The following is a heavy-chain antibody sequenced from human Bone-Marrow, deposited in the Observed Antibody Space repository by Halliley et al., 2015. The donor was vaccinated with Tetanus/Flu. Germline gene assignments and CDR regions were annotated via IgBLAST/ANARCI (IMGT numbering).Heavy chain of an antibody. CDR2: IYPGDSNDI. V-gene: IGHV5-51*01. CDR1: GYKFSTYG. Sequence: QLVQSGGVVKKSGDSLRISCKASGYKFSTYGIAWVRQTPGRGLEWAGFIYPGDSNDIRYNPSFKGQVTISADKSITTAYLQWNNLEASDSGIYYCARGRTGIHSTSPPNWFDPWGQGTLVTVTP. CDR3: ARGRTGIHSTSPPNWFDP. D-gene: IGHD4-4*01. J-gene: IGHJ5*02.